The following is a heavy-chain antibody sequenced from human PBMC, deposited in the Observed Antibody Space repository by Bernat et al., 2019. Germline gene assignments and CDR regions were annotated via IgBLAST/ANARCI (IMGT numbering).Heavy chain of an antibody. V-gene: IGHV4-39*01. CDR3: VRHDSDSGSGTNWFDP. Sequence: QLQLQESGPGLVKPSETLSLSCTVSGGSISSSGYYWGWIRQPPGKGLEWIGSIYYSGSTYYNPSLKSRVTISLDTSKNQFSLKLSSVTAADTSLYYCVRHDSDSGSGTNWFDPWGQGTLVTVSS. CDR1: GGSISSSGYY. D-gene: IGHD3-10*01. CDR2: IYYSGST. J-gene: IGHJ5*02.